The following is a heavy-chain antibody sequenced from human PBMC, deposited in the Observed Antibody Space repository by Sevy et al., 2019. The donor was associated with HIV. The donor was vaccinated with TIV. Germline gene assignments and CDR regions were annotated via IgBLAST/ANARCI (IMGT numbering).Heavy chain of an antibody. CDR1: GFSFSDSD. V-gene: IGHV3-7*03. D-gene: IGHD1-26*01. J-gene: IGHJ5*02. CDR3: VRDKEVGASILDA. CDR2: IKQDGSEA. Sequence: GGSLRLSCAGYGFSFSDSDMHWVRQAPGKGLECVADIKQDGSEAYYVDSVKGRFTISRDNAKNSLYLQMNSLRDEDTAMYFCVRDKEVGASILDAWGQGTPVTVSS.